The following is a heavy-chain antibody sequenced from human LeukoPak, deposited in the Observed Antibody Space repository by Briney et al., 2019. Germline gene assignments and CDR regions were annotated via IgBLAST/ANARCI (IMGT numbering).Heavy chain of an antibody. D-gene: IGHD1-1*01. CDR2: INHRGDT. V-gene: IGHV4-34*01. J-gene: IGHJ4*03. CDR3: ARGPTISETGYFDY. Sequence: SETLSLACAVYGGSFSAYYWSWIRQSPGKGLEWIAEINHRGDTNYNPSVKSRVSISVDTSKNQFSLKVTSLTAADTAVYYCARGPTISETGYFDYWGQGTLVTVSS. CDR1: GGSFSAYY.